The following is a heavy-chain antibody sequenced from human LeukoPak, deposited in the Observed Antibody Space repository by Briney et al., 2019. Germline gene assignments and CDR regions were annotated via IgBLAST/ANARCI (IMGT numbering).Heavy chain of an antibody. J-gene: IGHJ3*02. V-gene: IGHV3-43D*03. Sequence: GGSLRLSCAASGFTFDDYAMHWVRQAPGKGLEWVSLISWDGGSTYYADSVKGRFTISRDNSKNSLYLQMNSLRAEDTALYYCAKDTGNRGAFDIWGQGTMVTVSS. CDR2: ISWDGGST. CDR1: GFTFDDYA. CDR3: AKDTGNRGAFDI. D-gene: IGHD1-14*01.